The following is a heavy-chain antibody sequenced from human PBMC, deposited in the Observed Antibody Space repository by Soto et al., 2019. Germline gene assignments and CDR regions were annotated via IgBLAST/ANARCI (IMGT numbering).Heavy chain of an antibody. J-gene: IGHJ6*03. Sequence: EVQLLESGGGLVQPGGSLRLSCAASGFTFSSYAMSWVGQAPGKGLEWVSAISGSGGSTYYADSVKGRFTISRDNSKNTLYLQMNSLRAEDTAVYYCAKDGAGTTGGYYYYYMDVWGKGTTVTVSS. D-gene: IGHD1-7*01. V-gene: IGHV3-23*01. CDR3: AKDGAGTTGGYYYYYMDV. CDR1: GFTFSSYA. CDR2: ISGSGGST.